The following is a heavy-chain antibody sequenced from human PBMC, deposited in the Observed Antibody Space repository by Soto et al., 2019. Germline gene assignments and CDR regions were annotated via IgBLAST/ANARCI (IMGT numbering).Heavy chain of an antibody. V-gene: IGHV1-46*01. CDR2: INPSGGST. CDR1: GYTITSYY. CDR3: ASIVGATTSHDAFDI. J-gene: IGHJ3*02. Sequence: PAELSCKASGYTITSYYMHWVRQATGQGLEWMGIINPSGGSTSYAQKFQGRVTMTRDTSTSTVYMELSSLRSEDPAVYYCASIVGATTSHDAFDIWGQGTMVTVSS. D-gene: IGHD1-26*01.